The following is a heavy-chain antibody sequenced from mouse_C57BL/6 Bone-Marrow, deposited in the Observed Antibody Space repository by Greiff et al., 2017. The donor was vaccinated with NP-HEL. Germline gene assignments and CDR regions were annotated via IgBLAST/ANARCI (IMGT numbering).Heavy chain of an antibody. V-gene: IGHV14-2*01. CDR2: IDTEDGET. Sequence: VQLQQSGAELVKPGASVKLSCTASGFNINDYYMHWVKQRPAQGLEWIGRIDTEDGETKYAPKFQGKATIPADTSSNTAYLQLSSLTSDDTAVNYCARGGKGYWYFDVWGTGTTVTVSS. CDR3: ARGGKGYWYFDV. J-gene: IGHJ1*03. CDR1: GFNINDYY.